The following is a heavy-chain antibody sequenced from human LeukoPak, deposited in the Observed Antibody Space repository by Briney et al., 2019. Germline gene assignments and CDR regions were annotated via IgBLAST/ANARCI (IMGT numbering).Heavy chain of an antibody. CDR3: AKDERWLQSGGSD. CDR1: GFSFSRYW. V-gene: IGHV3-7*03. Sequence: GGSLRLSCAASGFSFSRYWMSWVRQAAGKGLEWVANIKQDGSEKIYVESVKGRFTISRDNAKNSLYLQTNSLTAEDTAVYYCAKDERWLQSGGSDWGQGTLVTVSS. D-gene: IGHD5-24*01. J-gene: IGHJ4*02. CDR2: IKQDGSEK.